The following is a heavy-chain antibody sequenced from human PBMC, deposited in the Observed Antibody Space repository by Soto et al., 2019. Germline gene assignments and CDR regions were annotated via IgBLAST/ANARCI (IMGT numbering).Heavy chain of an antibody. Sequence: QVQLVQSGAEVKRPGASVKVSCKASGYTFTNYGIIWVRQAPGQGLEWMGWISGYNANTKYAEKLQGRVTMTTDTATSTVYMEVRGLTSDDTAVYYCARYPRYGGDWGQGTLVTVSS. CDR3: ARYPRYGGD. D-gene: IGHD1-1*01. CDR1: GYTFTNYG. CDR2: ISGYNANT. J-gene: IGHJ4*02. V-gene: IGHV1-18*01.